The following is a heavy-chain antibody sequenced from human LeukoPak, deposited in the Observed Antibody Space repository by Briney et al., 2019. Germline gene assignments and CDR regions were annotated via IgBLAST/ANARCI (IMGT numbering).Heavy chain of an antibody. CDR3: AKDDFCSGGSCYVGD. CDR2: ISGSGGST. Sequence: GGSLRLSCAASGFTFSSYAMSWVRQAPGKGLEWVSAISGSGGSTYYADSVKGRFTISRDNSKNTLYLQMNSLRAEDTAVYYCAKDDFCSGGSCYVGDWGQGTLVTVSS. J-gene: IGHJ4*02. V-gene: IGHV3-23*01. CDR1: GFTFSSYA. D-gene: IGHD2-15*01.